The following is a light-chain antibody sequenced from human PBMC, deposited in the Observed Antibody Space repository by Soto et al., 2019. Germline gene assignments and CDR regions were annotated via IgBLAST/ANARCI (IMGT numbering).Light chain of an antibody. CDR3: CSXALL. CDR1: NSDVGTHNL. J-gene: IGLJ1*01. V-gene: IGLV2-23*01. CDR2: EGT. Sequence: QSVLTQPASVSGSPGQSITISCTGTNSDVGTHNLFSWYQQHQGKAPKLIIYEGTKRPSGVSNRFSGSKSGNTASLTISGLQAEDDAYYYCCSXALLFGTGTKVXV.